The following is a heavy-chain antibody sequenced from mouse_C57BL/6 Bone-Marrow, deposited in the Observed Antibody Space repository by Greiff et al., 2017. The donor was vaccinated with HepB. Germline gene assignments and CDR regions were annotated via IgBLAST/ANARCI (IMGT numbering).Heavy chain of an antibody. J-gene: IGHJ4*01. V-gene: IGHV1-78*01. CDR2: IYPRDGST. D-gene: IGHD2-5*01. CDR1: GYTFTDHT. Sequence: VQLQQSDAELVKPGASVKISCKVSGYTFTDHTIHWMKQRPEQGLEWIGYIYPRDGSTKYNEKFKGKATLTADKSSSTAYMQLNSLTSEDSAVYFCARYGVYSNYVSYAMDYWGQGTSVTVSS. CDR3: ARYGVYSNYVSYAMDY.